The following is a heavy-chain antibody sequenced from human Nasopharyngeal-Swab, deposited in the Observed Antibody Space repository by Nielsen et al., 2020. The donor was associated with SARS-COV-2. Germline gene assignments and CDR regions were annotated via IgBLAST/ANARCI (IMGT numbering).Heavy chain of an antibody. D-gene: IGHD2-15*01. V-gene: IGHV4-34*01. J-gene: IGHJ5*02. CDR1: GGSFSGYY. Sequence: SETLSLTCAVYGGSFSGYYWSWIRQPPGKGLEWIGEINHSGSTNYNPSLKSRVTISVDTSKNQFSLKLSSVTAADTAVYYCARGSCSGGSCSPYTWFDPWGQGTLVTVSS. CDR2: INHSGST. CDR3: ARGSCSGGSCSPYTWFDP.